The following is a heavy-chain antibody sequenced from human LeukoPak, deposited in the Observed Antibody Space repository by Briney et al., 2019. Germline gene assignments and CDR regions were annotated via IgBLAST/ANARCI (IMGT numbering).Heavy chain of an antibody. CDR2: INPNSGGT. J-gene: IGHJ4*02. V-gene: IGHV1-2*02. CDR1: GYTFTGYY. CDR3: ASPDYDFWSGYG. D-gene: IGHD3-3*01. Sequence: ASVKVSCKASGYTFTGYYMHWVRQAPGQALEWMGWINPNSGGTNYAQKFQGRVTMTRDTSISTAYMELSSLRSDDTAVYYCASPDYDFWSGYGWGQGTLVTVSS.